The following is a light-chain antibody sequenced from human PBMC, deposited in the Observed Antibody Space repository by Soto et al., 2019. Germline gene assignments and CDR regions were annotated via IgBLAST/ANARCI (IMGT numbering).Light chain of an antibody. V-gene: IGLV1-51*01. CDR1: TSNIGSTF. CDR3: GTGDTSGSGWV. Sequence: QSVLTQPPSMSAAPGQKVTISCSGSTSNIGSTFVSWYQQLPGTAPKLLVYNSKRRPSGISDRFSGSKSGTSAPLSITGLHSGDVADYYCGTGDTSGSGWVFGGGTKVTVL. J-gene: IGLJ3*02. CDR2: NSK.